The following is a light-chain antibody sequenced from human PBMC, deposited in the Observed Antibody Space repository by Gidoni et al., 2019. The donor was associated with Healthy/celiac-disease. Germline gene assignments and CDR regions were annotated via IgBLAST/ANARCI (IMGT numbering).Light chain of an antibody. V-gene: IGKV3-11*01. CDR2: DES. CDR3: QQRSNWPPIP. Sequence: EIVFTQSPATLSLSPGERATLSCRASQSVSSYLAWYQQKPGQHPRLLIYDESNRATGIPDRFSGSGSGTDFTLTISSLEPEDFAVYYCQQRSNWPPIPFGQGTRLEIK. J-gene: IGKJ5*01. CDR1: QSVSSY.